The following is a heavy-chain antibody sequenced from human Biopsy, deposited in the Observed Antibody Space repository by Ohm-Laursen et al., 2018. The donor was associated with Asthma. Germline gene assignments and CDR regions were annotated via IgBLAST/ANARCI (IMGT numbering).Heavy chain of an antibody. V-gene: IGHV3-30*03. CDR3: ARTFHFWSPYHAEHYQL. J-gene: IGHJ1*01. Sequence: SLRLSCAASGFTFSNYGMHWVRQGPGKGPEWVALISYDGRETGYVDSVKGRFTISRDNAKNSLYLQMNSLRAEDTAVYYCARTFHFWSPYHAEHYQLWGQGTLVTVSS. CDR1: GFTFSNYG. D-gene: IGHD3-3*02. CDR2: ISYDGRET.